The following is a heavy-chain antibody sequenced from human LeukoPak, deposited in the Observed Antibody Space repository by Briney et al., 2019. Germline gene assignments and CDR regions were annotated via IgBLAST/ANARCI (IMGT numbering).Heavy chain of an antibody. J-gene: IGHJ4*02. CDR3: ARDLGDTYGSVGDFDY. V-gene: IGHV1-2*04. CDR1: GYTFTGYY. D-gene: IGHD3-10*01. Sequence: ASVKVSCKASGYTFTGYYMHWVRQAPGQGLEWMGWINPNSGGTNYAQKFRGWVTMTRDTSISTAYMELSRLRSDDTAVYYCARDLGDTYGSVGDFDYWGQGTLVTVSS. CDR2: INPNSGGT.